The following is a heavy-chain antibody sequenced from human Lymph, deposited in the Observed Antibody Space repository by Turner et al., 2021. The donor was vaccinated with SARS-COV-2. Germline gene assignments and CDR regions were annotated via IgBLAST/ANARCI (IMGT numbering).Heavy chain of an antibody. Sequence: QVQLVVSGGGVVQPGWSLRLLCAASGFAFSTYAMHWVRQGPGKGLEWVAVISYDGSNKYYADSEKGRFTISRDNSKNTLYLQMNSLRAEDTAVYYCARGPGSNYGPYFDYWGQGTLVTVSS. CDR3: ARGPGSNYGPYFDY. CDR1: GFAFSTYA. V-gene: IGHV3-30-3*01. CDR2: ISYDGSNK. J-gene: IGHJ4*02. D-gene: IGHD1-26*01.